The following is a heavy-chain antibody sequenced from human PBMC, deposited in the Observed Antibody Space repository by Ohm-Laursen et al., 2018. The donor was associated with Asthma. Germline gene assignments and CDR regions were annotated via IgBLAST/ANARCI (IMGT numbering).Heavy chain of an antibody. V-gene: IGHV3-30-3*01. D-gene: IGHD3-3*01. J-gene: IGHJ4*02. CDR3: ARDLNPPRPDYDFWSGYYTDYFDY. CDR2: ISSDGINK. Sequence: SLRLSCAASGFIFSNYAVHWVRQAPGKGREWVAVISSDGINKYYADSVKGRFTISRGNSKNTLYLQMNSLRAEDTAVYYCARDLNPPRPDYDFWSGYYTDYFDYWGQGTLVTVSS. CDR1: GFIFSNYA.